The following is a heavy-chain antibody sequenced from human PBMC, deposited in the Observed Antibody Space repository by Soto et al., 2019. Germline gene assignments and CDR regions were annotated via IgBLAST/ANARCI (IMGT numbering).Heavy chain of an antibody. CDR3: DRHGITYYYDSSGYPDY. V-gene: IGHV4-39*01. J-gene: IGHJ4*02. D-gene: IGHD3-22*01. Sequence: SETLSLTCTVSGGSISSSSYYWGWIRQPPGKGLEWIGSIYYSGSTYYNPSLKSRVTISVDTSKNQFSLKLSSVTAADTAVYYCDRHGITYYYDSSGYPDYLGQRTLLTGSP. CDR2: IYYSGST. CDR1: GGSISSSSYY.